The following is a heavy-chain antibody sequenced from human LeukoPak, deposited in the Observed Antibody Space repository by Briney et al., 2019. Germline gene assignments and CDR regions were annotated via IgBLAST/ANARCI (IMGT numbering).Heavy chain of an antibody. Sequence: GGSLRLSCAASGFTFSSYSMNWVRQAPGKGLAWVSRINTDGSSTSYADSVKGRFTISRDNAKNTLYLQMNSLRAEDTAVYYCARLGYSSGWDEGGYWGQGTLVTVSS. V-gene: IGHV3-74*01. D-gene: IGHD6-19*01. J-gene: IGHJ4*02. CDR2: INTDGSST. CDR1: GFTFSSYS. CDR3: ARLGYSSGWDEGGY.